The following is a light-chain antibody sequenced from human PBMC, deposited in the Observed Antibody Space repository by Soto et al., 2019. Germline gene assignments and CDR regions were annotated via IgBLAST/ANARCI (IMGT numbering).Light chain of an antibody. CDR3: MQGTDWPYT. Sequence: DIVMTQSPLSLPVTLGQPASISCRSSQSPVTTDGNTYLNWFQQRPGQSPRRLIYKVSIRDSGVSDRFSGSGSGTKFTLKNSRVEVEDAGVYFCMQGTDWPYTFGQGTKLEI. CDR1: QSPVTTDGNTY. CDR2: KVS. V-gene: IGKV2-30*01. J-gene: IGKJ2*01.